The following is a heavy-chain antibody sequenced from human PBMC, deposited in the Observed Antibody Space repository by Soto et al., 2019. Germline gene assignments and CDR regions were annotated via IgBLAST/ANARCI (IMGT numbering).Heavy chain of an antibody. CDR1: EFTFSGRS. CDR2: IDKVGTDS. V-gene: IGHV3-74*01. CDR3: ARGWFGPDV. D-gene: IGHD3-10*01. Sequence: EVQLVESGGGLVQPGGSLRLSCAASEFTFSGRSVHWVRQAPGKGLVWVSGIDKVGTDSTYADSVKGRFTSARDNAKNTVYLQMNSLSVEDTAVYYCARGWFGPDVWGKGTTVTVSS. J-gene: IGHJ6*03.